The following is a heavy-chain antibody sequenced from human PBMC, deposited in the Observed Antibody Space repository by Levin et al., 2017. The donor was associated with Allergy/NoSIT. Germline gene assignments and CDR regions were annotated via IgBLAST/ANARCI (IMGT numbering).Heavy chain of an antibody. CDR2: IYPGESAT. V-gene: IGHV5-51*01. D-gene: IGHD6-19*01. CDR1: GSSFTVNS. CDR3: ARQGDSRGWYLDAFDV. Sequence: PGGSLRLSCKASGSSFTVNSIGWVRQMPGKGLEWMGIIYPGESATRYSPAFRGQVTISVDNSVNTVYLQWTTLKASDTATYYCARQGDSRGWYLDAFDVWGQGTLVSVSS. J-gene: IGHJ3*01.